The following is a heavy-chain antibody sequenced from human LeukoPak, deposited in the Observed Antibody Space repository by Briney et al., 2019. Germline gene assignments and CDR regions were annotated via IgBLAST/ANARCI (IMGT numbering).Heavy chain of an antibody. Sequence: GGSLRLSCAASGFTFSDYYMSWIRQAPGKGLEWVSYISSSGSAIYYADSVKGRFTISRDNAKNSLYLQMNSLRAEDTAVYYCARGRMAAAGIPFFDYWGQGTLVTVSS. CDR3: ARGRMAAAGIPFFDY. CDR1: GFTFSDYY. J-gene: IGHJ4*02. CDR2: ISSSGSAI. V-gene: IGHV3-11*01. D-gene: IGHD6-13*01.